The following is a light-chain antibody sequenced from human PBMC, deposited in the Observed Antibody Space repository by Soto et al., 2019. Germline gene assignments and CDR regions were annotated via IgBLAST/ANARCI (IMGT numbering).Light chain of an antibody. Sequence: ISSDVGDYNYVSWYQQHPGKAPKLMIYEVNKRPSGVPDRFSGSKSGNTASLTVSGLQAEDEADYYCSSYAGRNNYVFGTGTKVTVL. CDR3: SSYAGRNNYV. CDR2: EVN. CDR1: SSDVGDYNY. V-gene: IGLV2-8*01. J-gene: IGLJ1*01.